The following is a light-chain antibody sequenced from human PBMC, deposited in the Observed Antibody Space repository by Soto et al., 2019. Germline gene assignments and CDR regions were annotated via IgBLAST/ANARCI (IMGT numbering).Light chain of an antibody. CDR2: GAS. J-gene: IGKJ1*01. V-gene: IGKV3-15*01. CDR3: QQYNNWPPTGT. Sequence: EIVMTQSPATLSVSPGERATLSCRASQSVSSNLAWNQQKPGQAPRLLIYGASTRATGIPARFSGSGSGTEFTLTISSLQSEDFAVYYCQQYNNWPPTGTFGQGTKVDIK. CDR1: QSVSSN.